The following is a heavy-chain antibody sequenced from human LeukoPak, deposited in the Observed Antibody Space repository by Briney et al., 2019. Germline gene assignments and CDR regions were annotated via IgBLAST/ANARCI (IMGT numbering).Heavy chain of an antibody. V-gene: IGHV3-7*01. D-gene: IGHD5-12*01. Sequence: PGGSLRLSCAASEFTFSSHAMSWVRQAPGKGLEWVANIKQDGSEKYYVDSVKGRFTISRDNAKNSLYLQMNSLRAEDTAVYYCARDRVKKSIVATIGGYWGQGTLVTVSS. CDR1: EFTFSSHA. CDR3: ARDRVKKSIVATIGGY. J-gene: IGHJ4*02. CDR2: IKQDGSEK.